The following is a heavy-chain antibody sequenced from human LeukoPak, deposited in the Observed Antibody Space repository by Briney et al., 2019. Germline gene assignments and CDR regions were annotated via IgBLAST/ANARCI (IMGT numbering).Heavy chain of an antibody. Sequence: PSETLSLTCTVSGGSISSGGYYWSWIRQHPGKGLEWIGYIYYSGSTYYNPSLKSRVTISVDTSKNQFSLKLSSVTAADTAVYYCGRSGSGSSLFGYWGQGTLVTVSS. J-gene: IGHJ4*02. CDR3: GRSGSGSSLFGY. CDR2: IYYSGST. CDR1: GGSISSGGYY. D-gene: IGHD1-26*01. V-gene: IGHV4-31*03.